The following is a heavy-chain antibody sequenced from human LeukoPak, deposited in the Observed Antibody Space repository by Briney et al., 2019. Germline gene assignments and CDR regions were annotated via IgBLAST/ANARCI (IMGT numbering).Heavy chain of an antibody. CDR2: MHPRSGET. CDR1: GYSFTAFY. D-gene: IGHD3-10*01. CDR3: ARDGEYGTGSYYRGCFDY. Sequence: GASVKVSCKASGYSFTAFYIHWVQQSPGQGLKWMGWMHPRSGETNYAYKFRGRVTMTRDTSISTTYMDLGSLGSDDKAVYYCARDGEYGTGSYYRGCFDYWGQGTLVTVS. J-gene: IGHJ4*02. V-gene: IGHV1-2*02.